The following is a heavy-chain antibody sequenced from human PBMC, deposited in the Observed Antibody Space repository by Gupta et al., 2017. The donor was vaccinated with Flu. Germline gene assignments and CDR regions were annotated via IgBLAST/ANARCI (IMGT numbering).Heavy chain of an antibody. CDR2: IIPIGGTA. Sequence: QVQLVQSGAEVKKPGSSVKVSCKASGGTFSSFTINWVRQAPGQGLEWMGGIIPIGGTANYALKFQGRVRVTADESTSTAYMELRSLTSEDTAVYYCARFIAPASSWFDPWGQGTLVTGSS. CDR1: GGTFSSFT. CDR3: ARFIAPASSWFDP. D-gene: IGHD6-13*01. V-gene: IGHV1-69*01. J-gene: IGHJ5*02.